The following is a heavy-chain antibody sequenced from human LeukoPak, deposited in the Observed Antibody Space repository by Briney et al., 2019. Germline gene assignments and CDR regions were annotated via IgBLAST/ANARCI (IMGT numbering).Heavy chain of an antibody. CDR1: GGSISSGSYY. J-gene: IGHJ4*02. V-gene: IGHV4-61*02. CDR3: ARGYCSGGSCYYFDY. CDR2: IYTSGST. Sequence: SETLSLTCTVSGGSISSGSYYWSWIRQPAGKGLEWIGRIYTSGSTNYNPSLKSRVTISVDTSKNQFSPKLSSVTAADTAVYHCARGYCSGGSCYYFDYWGQGTLVTVSS. D-gene: IGHD2-15*01.